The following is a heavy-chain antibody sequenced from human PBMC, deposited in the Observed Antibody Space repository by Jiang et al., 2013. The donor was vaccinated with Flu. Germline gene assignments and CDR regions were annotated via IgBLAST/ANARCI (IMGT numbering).Heavy chain of an antibody. CDR2: LNPNGGGT. D-gene: IGHD1-26*01. Sequence: KPGASVKVSCETSGYSFPNYYIRLGATRPPDEGLSGWVILNPNGGGTNFAQNFQGRVTVTSDTSFITAYMELSRLRFDDTAIYYCAKEFDSGRYTRYYQYMGVWGKGTTVIVSS. J-gene: IGHJ6*03. V-gene: IGHV1-2*02. CDR1: GYSFPNYY. CDR3: AKEFDSGRYTRYYQYMGV.